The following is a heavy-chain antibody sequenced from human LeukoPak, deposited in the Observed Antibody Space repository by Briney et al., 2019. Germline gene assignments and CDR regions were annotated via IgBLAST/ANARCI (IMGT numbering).Heavy chain of an antibody. Sequence: GGSLRLSCAASGFTFSSYAMSWVRQAPGKGLEWVSAISGSGGSTYYADSVKGRFTISRDNSKNTLYLQMNSLRAEDTAVYYCARGLYYDSSGYYYGMYWYFDLWGRGTLVTVSS. D-gene: IGHD3-22*01. V-gene: IGHV3-23*01. CDR2: ISGSGGST. CDR1: GFTFSSYA. CDR3: ARGLYYDSSGYYYGMYWYFDL. J-gene: IGHJ2*01.